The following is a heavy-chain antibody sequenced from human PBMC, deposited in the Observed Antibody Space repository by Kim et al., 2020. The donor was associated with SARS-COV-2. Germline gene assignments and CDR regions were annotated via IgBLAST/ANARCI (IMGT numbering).Heavy chain of an antibody. J-gene: IGHJ4*02. Sequence: NTYYADRVKGRFNSSRDKSKNTLYLQVNSLRAADTAVYYCAKDLQGFDYWGQGTLVTVSS. D-gene: IGHD4-4*01. CDR3: AKDLQGFDY. CDR2: NT. V-gene: IGHV3-23*01.